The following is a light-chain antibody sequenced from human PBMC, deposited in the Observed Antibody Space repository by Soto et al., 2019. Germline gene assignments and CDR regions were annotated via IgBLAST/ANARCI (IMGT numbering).Light chain of an antibody. CDR2: AAS. CDR3: QQRHSTPVT. V-gene: IGKV1-39*01. Sequence: DIQMTQSPSSLSASVGDRVTITCRASQSISSYLNWYQQKPHQAPKLLIYAASSLHSVVPSRFSGSGSWTDFTLTIISLQPEDCASYYCQQRHSTPVTFGQGTKLEIK. CDR1: QSISSY. J-gene: IGKJ2*01.